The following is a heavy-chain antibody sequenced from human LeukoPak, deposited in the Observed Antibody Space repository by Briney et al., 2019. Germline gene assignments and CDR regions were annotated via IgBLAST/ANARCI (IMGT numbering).Heavy chain of an antibody. CDR3: AKTPPLTGYDNSDY. D-gene: IGHD3-9*01. CDR2: ISASGGST. Sequence: GGSLRLSCAASGFTFSSSAMSWVRQVPGKGLEWVSGISASGGSTSYVDSVRGRFTISRDNSKNTLYVQMNSLRDEDTAVYYCAKTPPLTGYDNSDYWGQGTLVTVSS. J-gene: IGHJ4*02. V-gene: IGHV3-23*01. CDR1: GFTFSSSA.